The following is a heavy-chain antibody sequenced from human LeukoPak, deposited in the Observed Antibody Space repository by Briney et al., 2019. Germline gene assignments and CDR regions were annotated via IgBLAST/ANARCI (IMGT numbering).Heavy chain of an antibody. CDR2: INSDGRST. CDR1: GLTFTNYG. CDR3: ANRDIVATGGDY. D-gene: IGHD5-12*01. V-gene: IGHV3-74*01. Sequence: PGGSLRLSCVASGLTFTNYGMMWVRQAPGKGLVWVSYINSDGRSTTYADSVKGRFTISRDNSKNTLYLQMNSLRAEDTAVYYCANRDIVATGGDYWGQGTLVTVSS. J-gene: IGHJ4*02.